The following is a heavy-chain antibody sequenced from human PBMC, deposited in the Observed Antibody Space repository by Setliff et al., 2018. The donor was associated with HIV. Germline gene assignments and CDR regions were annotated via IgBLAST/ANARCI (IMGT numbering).Heavy chain of an antibody. J-gene: IGHJ4*02. D-gene: IGHD2-2*01. V-gene: IGHV3-23*01. CDR3: AKAGSNVVVPAASDY. CDR2: ISTSGANT. CDR1: GFTFSSYA. Sequence: PGGSLRLSCAASGFTFSSYAMSWVRQAPGKGLEWVSTISTSGANTYDADSMKGRFTISRDNSKNTLYLQMNSLTAEDTAVYYCAKAGSNVVVPAASDYWGQGTLVTVSS.